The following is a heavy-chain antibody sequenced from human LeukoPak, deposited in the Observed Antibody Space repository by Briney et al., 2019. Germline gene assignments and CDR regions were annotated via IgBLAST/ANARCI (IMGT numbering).Heavy chain of an antibody. D-gene: IGHD5-12*01. CDR2: ISSSSSYI. CDR3: ARVEGDGYNNWFDP. J-gene: IGHJ5*02. CDR1: GFTFSSYS. Sequence: GGSLRLSCAASGFTFSSYSMNWVRQAPGKGLEWVSSISSSSSYIYYADSVKGRFTISRDNAKNSLYLQMNSLRAEDTAVYYCARVEGDGYNNWFDPWGQGTLVTVSS. V-gene: IGHV3-21*01.